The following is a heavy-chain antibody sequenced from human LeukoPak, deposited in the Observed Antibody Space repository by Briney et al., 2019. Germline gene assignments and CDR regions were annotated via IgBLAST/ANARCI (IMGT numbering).Heavy chain of an antibody. D-gene: IGHD6-13*01. CDR2: ISGSSSYI. J-gene: IGHJ4*02. CDR3: AREDIAAAGTPHFDY. V-gene: IGHV3-21*01. CDR1: GFTFTTYS. Sequence: GGSLRLSCAASGFTFTTYSMNWVRQAPGKGLEWVSTISGSSSYIYYADSVKGRFTISRDNAKNSLYLQMNSLRAEDTAVYYCAREDIAAAGTPHFDYWGQGTLVTVSS.